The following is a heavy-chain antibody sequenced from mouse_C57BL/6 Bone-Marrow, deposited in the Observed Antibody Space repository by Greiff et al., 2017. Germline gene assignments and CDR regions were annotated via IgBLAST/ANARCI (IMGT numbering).Heavy chain of an antibody. CDR3: TRDVTTGRAWFAY. CDR1: GFTFSSYA. J-gene: IGHJ3*01. D-gene: IGHD2-3*01. CDR2: ISSGGDYI. V-gene: IGHV5-9-1*02. Sequence: EVKVEESGEGLVKPGGSLKLSCAASGFTFSSYAMSWVRQTPEKRLEWVAYISSGGDYIYYADTVKGRFTISRDNARNTLYLQMSSLKSEDTAMYYCTRDVTTGRAWFAYWGQGTLVTVSA.